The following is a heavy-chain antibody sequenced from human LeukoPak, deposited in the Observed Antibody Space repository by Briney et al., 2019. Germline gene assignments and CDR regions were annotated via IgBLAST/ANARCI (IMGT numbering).Heavy chain of an antibody. D-gene: IGHD4-17*01. Sequence: PLETLSLTCTVSGGSISSGAYYWGWIRQPPGKGLEWIGYIYYSGSTNYNPSLKSRVTISVDTSKNQFSLKLSSVTAADTAVYYCARENYGDPNWFDPWGQGTLVTVSS. J-gene: IGHJ5*02. CDR2: IYYSGST. V-gene: IGHV4-61*08. CDR3: ARENYGDPNWFDP. CDR1: GGSISSGAYY.